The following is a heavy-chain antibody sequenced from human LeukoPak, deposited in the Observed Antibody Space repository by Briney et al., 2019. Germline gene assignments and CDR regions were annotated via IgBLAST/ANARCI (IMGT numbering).Heavy chain of an antibody. CDR2: ISAYNGNT. Sequence: ASVKVSCKASGYTFTSYGISWVRQAPGQGLEWMGWISAYNGNTNYAQKLQGRVTMTTNTSTSTAYMELRSLRSDDTAVYYCARVGAMVHPQSDNWFDPWGQGTLVTVSS. CDR3: ARVGAMVHPQSDNWFDP. V-gene: IGHV1-18*01. CDR1: GYTFTSYG. J-gene: IGHJ5*02. D-gene: IGHD3-10*01.